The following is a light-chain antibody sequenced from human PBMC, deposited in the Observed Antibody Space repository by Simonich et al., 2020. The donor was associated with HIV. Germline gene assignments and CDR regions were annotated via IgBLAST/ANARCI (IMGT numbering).Light chain of an antibody. CDR3: QQYSNYSRT. J-gene: IGKJ1*01. Sequence: GDRVTITCRASQLINNWLAWSQQKPGKAPKVLIYKASSLESGVPSRFSGSGSGTEFTLTISSLQPDDFATYYCQQYSNYSRTFGQGTKVDFK. CDR2: KAS. CDR1: QLINNW. V-gene: IGKV1-5*03.